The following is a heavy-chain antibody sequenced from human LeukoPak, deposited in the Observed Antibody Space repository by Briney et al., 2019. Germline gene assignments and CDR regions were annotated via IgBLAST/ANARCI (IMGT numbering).Heavy chain of an antibody. V-gene: IGHV4-4*07. J-gene: IGHJ4*02. D-gene: IGHD3-10*01. CDR3: ARRHYYGSGSSAFDY. CDR1: GGSISSYY. CDR2: IYTSGST. Sequence: PSETLSLTCTVSGGSISSYYWSWIRQPAGKGLEWIGRIYTSGSTNYNPSLKSRVTMSVDTSKNQFSLKLSSVTAADTAVYYCARRHYYGSGSSAFDYWGQGTLVTVSS.